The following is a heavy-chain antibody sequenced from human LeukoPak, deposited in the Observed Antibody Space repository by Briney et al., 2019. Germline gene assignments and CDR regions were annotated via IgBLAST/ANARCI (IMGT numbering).Heavy chain of an antibody. D-gene: IGHD5-12*01. Sequence: GALRPSCAASGFTFSSYDMHWVRQATGKGLEWVSAIGTAGDTYYPGSVKGRFTISRENAKNSLYLQMNSLRAGDTAVYYCARSRGYSGYDYWGQGTLVTVSS. V-gene: IGHV3-13*01. CDR1: GFTFSSYD. CDR2: IGTAGDT. J-gene: IGHJ4*02. CDR3: ARSRGYSGYDY.